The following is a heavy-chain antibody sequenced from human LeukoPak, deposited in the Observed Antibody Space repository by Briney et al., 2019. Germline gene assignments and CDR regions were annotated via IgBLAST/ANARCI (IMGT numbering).Heavy chain of an antibody. Sequence: PSETLSLTCAVYGGSFSSYYWSWIRQPPGKGLEWIGEINHSGSTNYNPSLKSRVTISVDTPKNQFSLKLRSVTAADTAVYCCARHRTRLNWFDPWGQGTLVTVSS. CDR1: GGSFSSYY. CDR2: INHSGST. D-gene: IGHD1-1*01. V-gene: IGHV4-34*01. CDR3: ARHRTRLNWFDP. J-gene: IGHJ5*02.